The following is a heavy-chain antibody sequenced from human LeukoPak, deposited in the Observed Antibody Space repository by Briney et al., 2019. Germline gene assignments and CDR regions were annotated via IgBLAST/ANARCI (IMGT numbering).Heavy chain of an antibody. CDR3: ARARSSDYYYGAFDI. Sequence: GGSLRLSCAASGFTFSWYWMTWVRQAPGKGLEWVANIKQDGSEKYYVDSVEGRFTISRDNAKNSLYLQMSSLRAEDTAVYSCARARSSDYYYGAFDIWGQGTMVTVSS. J-gene: IGHJ3*02. CDR2: IKQDGSEK. V-gene: IGHV3-7*05. D-gene: IGHD3-22*01. CDR1: GFTFSWYW.